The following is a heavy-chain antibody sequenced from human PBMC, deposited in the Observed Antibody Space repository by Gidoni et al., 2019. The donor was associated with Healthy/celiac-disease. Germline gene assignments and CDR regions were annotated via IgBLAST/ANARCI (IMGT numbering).Heavy chain of an antibody. D-gene: IGHD3-3*01. Sequence: QITLKESGPTLVKPTQTLTLTCTFSGFSLSTSGVGVGWIRQPPGKALEWLALMYWDDDKRYSPSLKSRLTITKDTSKNQVVLTMTNMDPVDTATYYCAHRLSAYDFWSGYFTIHDAFDIWGQGTMVTVSS. CDR2: MYWDDDK. V-gene: IGHV2-5*02. CDR1: GFSLSTSGVG. J-gene: IGHJ3*02. CDR3: AHRLSAYDFWSGYFTIHDAFDI.